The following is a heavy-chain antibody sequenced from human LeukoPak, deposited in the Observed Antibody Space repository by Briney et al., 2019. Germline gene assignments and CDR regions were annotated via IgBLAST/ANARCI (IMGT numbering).Heavy chain of an antibody. CDR2: IYYSGST. V-gene: IGHV4-61*05. CDR1: GGSISSSSYY. D-gene: IGHD6-19*01. J-gene: IGHJ3*02. Sequence: SETLSLTCTVSGGSISSSSYYWGWIRQPPVKGLEWIGYIYYSGSTNYNPSLKSRVTISVDTSKNQFSLKLSSVTAADTAVYYCASVDIAVVNDAFDIWGQGTMVTVSS. CDR3: ASVDIAVVNDAFDI.